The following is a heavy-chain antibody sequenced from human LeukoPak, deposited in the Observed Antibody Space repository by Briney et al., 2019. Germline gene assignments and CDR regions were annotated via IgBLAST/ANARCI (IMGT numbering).Heavy chain of an antibody. CDR1: GGSISRYY. D-gene: IGHD3-10*01. J-gene: IGHJ3*02. V-gene: IGHV4-59*01. CDR2: IDDSGNT. Sequence: SETLSLTCTVSGGSISRYYWSWIRRPSGKGLEWIGYIDDSGNTNYNPSLKSQVTISVDKSKNQFSLKLSFVTAADTAMYYCARSDYHNSGSHTVFDAFDIWGQGTRVTVSS. CDR3: ARSDYHNSGSHTVFDAFDI.